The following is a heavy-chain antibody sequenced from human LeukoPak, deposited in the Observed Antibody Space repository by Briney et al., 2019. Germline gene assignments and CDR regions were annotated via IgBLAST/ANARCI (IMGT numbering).Heavy chain of an antibody. D-gene: IGHD5-12*01. CDR2: IYHSGST. Sequence: PSETLSLTCAVSGYSISSGYYWGWIRQPPGKGLEWIGSIYHSGSTYYNPSLKSRVTISVDTSKNQFSLKLSSVTAVDTAVYYCAVRVGGYDSEWFDPWGQGTLVTVSS. CDR3: AVRVGGYDSEWFDP. CDR1: GYSISSGYY. V-gene: IGHV4-38-2*01. J-gene: IGHJ5*02.